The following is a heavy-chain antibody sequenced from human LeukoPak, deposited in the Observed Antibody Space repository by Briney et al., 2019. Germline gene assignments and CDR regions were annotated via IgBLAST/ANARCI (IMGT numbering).Heavy chain of an antibody. J-gene: IGHJ6*02. D-gene: IGHD5-12*01. Sequence: PSETLSLTCAVYGGSFSGYYWSWIRQPPGKGLEWIGEINHSGSTNYNPSLKSRVTISVDTSKNQFSLKLSSVTAADTAVYYCAWVSPERYSGYDYGLDYYYYGMDVWGQGTTVTVSS. CDR1: GGSFSGYY. V-gene: IGHV4-34*01. CDR2: INHSGST. CDR3: AWVSPERYSGYDYGLDYYYYGMDV.